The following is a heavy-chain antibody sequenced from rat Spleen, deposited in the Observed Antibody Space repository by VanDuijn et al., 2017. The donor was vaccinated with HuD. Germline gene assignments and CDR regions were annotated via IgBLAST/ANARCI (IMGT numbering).Heavy chain of an antibody. CDR2: IWGDGIS. D-gene: IGHD1-6*01. Sequence: QVQLKESGPDLVQPAQTLSLTCTVSGFSLTSNGVSWVRQPPGKGLDWMGVIWGDGISNYNSALKSRLSISRDTSKSQVFLTVISLQTEDTALFFCARWKYTTDWFAYWGQGTLVTVSS. V-gene: IGHV2-13*01. J-gene: IGHJ3*01. CDR3: ARWKYTTDWFAY. CDR1: GFSLTSNG.